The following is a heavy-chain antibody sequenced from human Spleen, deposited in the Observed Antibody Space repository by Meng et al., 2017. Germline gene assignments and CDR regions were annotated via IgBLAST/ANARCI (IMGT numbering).Heavy chain of an antibody. V-gene: IGHV4-34*01. CDR2: INHSGST. J-gene: IGHJ4*02. Sequence: QVQLKRGGGVLLKASETMSLTCVVSGGSFSDYYWSWNRQPPGKGLEWIGEINHSGSTNYNPSLESRATISVDTSQNNLSLKLSSVTAADSAVYYCARGPTTMAHDFDYWGQGTLVTVPQ. CDR1: GGSFSDYY. CDR3: ARGPTTMAHDFDY. D-gene: IGHD4-11*01.